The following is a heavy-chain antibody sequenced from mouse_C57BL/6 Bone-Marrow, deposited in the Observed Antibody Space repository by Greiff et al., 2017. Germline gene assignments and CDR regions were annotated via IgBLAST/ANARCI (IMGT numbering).Heavy chain of an antibody. CDR1: GYTFTSYW. J-gene: IGHJ1*03. Sequence: QVQLQQPGAELVKPGASVKMSCKASGYTFTSYWITWVKQRPGQGLEWIGDIYPGSGSTNYNEKFKSKATLTVDTSSSTAYMQLSSLTSEDSAVYYCARCGTVVAPSHWYFDVWGTGTAVTVSS. D-gene: IGHD1-1*01. CDR2: IYPGSGST. V-gene: IGHV1-55*01. CDR3: ARCGTVVAPSHWYFDV.